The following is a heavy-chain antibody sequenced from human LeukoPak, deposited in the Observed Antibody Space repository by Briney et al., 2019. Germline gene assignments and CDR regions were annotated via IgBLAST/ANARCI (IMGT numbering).Heavy chain of an antibody. J-gene: IGHJ4*02. V-gene: IGHV4-31*03. CDR3: ARGTLWSGYYVDY. CDR1: GGSIGSGCYY. CDR2: IYYSGGT. D-gene: IGHD3-3*01. Sequence: SQSLSLTCTVAGGSIGSGCYYWTWIRQPPGKGLELIGYIYYSGGTYYNPSLKSRVTISVDTSKNQFSLKLSSVTAADTAVYYCARGTLWSGYYVDYWGQGTLVTVSS.